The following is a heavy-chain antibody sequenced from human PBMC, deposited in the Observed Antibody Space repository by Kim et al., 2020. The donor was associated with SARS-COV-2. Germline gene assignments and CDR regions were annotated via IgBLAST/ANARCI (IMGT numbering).Heavy chain of an antibody. CDR1: GGSISSYY. CDR3: ARDLGFVGEPFGWFDP. Sequence: SETLSLTCTVSGGSISSYYWSWIRQPPGKGLEWIGYIYYSGSTNYNPSLKSRVTISVDTSKNQFSLKLSSVTAADTAVYYCARDLGFVGEPFGWFDPWGPGTLVTVSS. D-gene: IGHD1-26*01. V-gene: IGHV4-59*13. CDR2: IYYSGST. J-gene: IGHJ5*02.